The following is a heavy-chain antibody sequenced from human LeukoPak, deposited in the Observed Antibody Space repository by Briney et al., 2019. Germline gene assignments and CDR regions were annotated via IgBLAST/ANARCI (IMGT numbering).Heavy chain of an antibody. CDR2: IYYSGST. V-gene: IGHV4-39*07. Sequence: SETLSLTCTVSGGSISSSSYYWGWIRQPPGKGLEWIGSIYYSGSTYYNPSLKSRVTISVDTSRNQFSLNLSSVTAADTAVYYCARDQIGRYFDWSRFDPWGQGTLVTVSS. D-gene: IGHD3-9*01. CDR1: GGSISSSSYY. J-gene: IGHJ5*02. CDR3: ARDQIGRYFDWSRFDP.